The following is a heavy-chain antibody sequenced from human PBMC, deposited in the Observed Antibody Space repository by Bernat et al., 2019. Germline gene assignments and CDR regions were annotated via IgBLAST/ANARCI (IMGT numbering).Heavy chain of an antibody. J-gene: IGHJ4*02. CDR3: AKDRRVVTGVGRQNFDH. CDR2: ISGSGDST. CDR1: GFTFSNYA. V-gene: IGHV3-23*01. Sequence: EVQLLESGGGLVQPGGSLRLSCAASGFTFSNYAMSWVRQAPGKGLEWVPTISGSGDSTYYADSVKDRFTISRDNSKNTLFLQMNSLRAEDTALYYCAKDRRVVTGVGRQNFDHWGQGSLVTVSS. D-gene: IGHD2-21*02.